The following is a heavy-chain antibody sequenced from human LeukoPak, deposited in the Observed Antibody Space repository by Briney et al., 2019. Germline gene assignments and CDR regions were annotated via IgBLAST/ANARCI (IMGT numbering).Heavy chain of an antibody. CDR3: AREDVVVTAFDY. CDR2: IYYSGST. J-gene: IGHJ4*02. Sequence: RASETLSLTCTVSGGSISSSSYYWGWIRQPPGKGLEWIGSIYYSGSTYYNPSLKSRVTISVDTSKNQFSLKLSSVTAADTAVYYCAREDVVVTAFDYWGQGTLVTVSS. CDR1: GGSISSSSYY. V-gene: IGHV4-39*07. D-gene: IGHD2-21*02.